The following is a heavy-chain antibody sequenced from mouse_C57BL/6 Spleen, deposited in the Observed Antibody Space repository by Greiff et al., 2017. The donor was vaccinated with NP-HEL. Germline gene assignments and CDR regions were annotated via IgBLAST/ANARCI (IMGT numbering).Heavy chain of an antibody. Sequence: VQLQQSGGGLVKPGGSLKLSCAASGFTFSSYAMSWVRQTPEKRLEWVATISDGGSYTYYPDNVKGRFTISRDNAKNNLYLQMSHLKSEDTAMYYCARGGLRRGFYAMDYWGQGTSVTVSS. J-gene: IGHJ4*01. CDR1: GFTFSSYA. CDR3: ARGGLRRGFYAMDY. V-gene: IGHV5-4*01. CDR2: ISDGGSYT. D-gene: IGHD2-4*01.